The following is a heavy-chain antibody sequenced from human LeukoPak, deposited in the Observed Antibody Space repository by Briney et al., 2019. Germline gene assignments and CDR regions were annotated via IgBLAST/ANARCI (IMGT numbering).Heavy chain of an antibody. Sequence: GGSLRLSCAASGFTFSSYAMSWVRQAPGKGLEWVSGISGSGRRTYYADFVKGRFTISRDNSKNTLSLQMDSLRAEDTAVYYCAKDVGGAGIAAAGIVSWFDPWGQGTLVTVSS. CDR1: GFTFSSYA. V-gene: IGHV3-23*01. CDR2: ISGSGRRT. J-gene: IGHJ5*02. CDR3: AKDVGGAGIAAAGIVSWFDP. D-gene: IGHD6-13*01.